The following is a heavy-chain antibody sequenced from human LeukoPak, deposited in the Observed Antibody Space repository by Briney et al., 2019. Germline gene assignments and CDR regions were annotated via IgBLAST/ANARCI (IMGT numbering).Heavy chain of an antibody. CDR2: TYYRSKWYN. Sequence: SQTLSLTCAISGDSVSSNSASWNWIRQSPSRGLEWLGRTYYRSKWYNDYARSVKSRITIKADTSKNQFSLQLNSVTPEDTAVYSCAREVYIYAYTRFDPWGQGTLVTVSS. D-gene: IGHD3-16*01. V-gene: IGHV6-1*01. J-gene: IGHJ5*02. CDR1: GDSVSSNSAS. CDR3: AREVYIYAYTRFDP.